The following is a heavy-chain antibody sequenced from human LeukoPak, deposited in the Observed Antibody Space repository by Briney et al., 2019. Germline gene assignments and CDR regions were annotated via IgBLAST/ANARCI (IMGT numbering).Heavy chain of an antibody. CDR3: ARVAGGRYFDY. V-gene: IGHV3-21*01. J-gene: IGHJ4*02. CDR1: GFTFSSYS. Sequence: GGSLRLSCAASGFTFSSYSMNWVRQAPGKGLEWVSSISSSSSYIYYADSVKGRFTISRDNAKNSLYLQMNSLRAEDTAVYYCARVAGGRYFDYWGQGTLVTVSS. CDR2: ISSSSSYI. D-gene: IGHD2-8*02.